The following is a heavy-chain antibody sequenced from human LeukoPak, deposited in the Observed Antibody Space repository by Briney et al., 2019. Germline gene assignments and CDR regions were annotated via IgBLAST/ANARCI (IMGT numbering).Heavy chain of an antibody. CDR3: ARAGSGSHPKELGAFDI. CDR2: IWYDGSNK. D-gene: IGHD1-26*01. Sequence: GGSLRLSCAASGFTFSSYGMHWVRQAPGKGLEWVAVIWYDGSNKYYADSVKGRFTISRDNSKNTLYLQMNSLRAEDTAVYYCARAGSGSHPKELGAFDIWGQGTMVTVSS. V-gene: IGHV3-33*01. J-gene: IGHJ3*02. CDR1: GFTFSSYG.